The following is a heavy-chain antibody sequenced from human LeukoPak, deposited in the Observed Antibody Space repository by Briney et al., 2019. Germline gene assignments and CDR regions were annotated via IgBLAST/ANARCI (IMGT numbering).Heavy chain of an antibody. CDR2: IKEDGSEK. V-gene: IGHV3-7*01. CDR3: ARGGGYLHDS. D-gene: IGHD2-15*01. J-gene: IGHJ4*02. CDR1: AFTFSSGW. Sequence: GGSLRLSCTGSAFTFSSGWMSWVRLAPGKGLEWLAIIKEDGSEKHYLDSVKDRFTISRDYAKKSFYLQMDNLRAEDTALYYCARGGGYLHDSWGPGTLVTVSS.